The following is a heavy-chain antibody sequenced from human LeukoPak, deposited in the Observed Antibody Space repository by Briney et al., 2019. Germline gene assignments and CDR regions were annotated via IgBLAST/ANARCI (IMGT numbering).Heavy chain of an antibody. V-gene: IGHV1-18*01. J-gene: IGHJ4*02. D-gene: IGHD2-2*01. CDR3: AKVFPAGYYFDY. CDR1: GYTFTSYG. CDR2: ISAYNGNT. Sequence: GASVKVSCKASGYTFTSYGISWVRQAPGQGLEWMGWISAYNGNTNYAQKLQGRVTMTTDTSTSTAYMELRSLRAEDTAVYYCAKVFPAGYYFDYWGLGTLVTVSS.